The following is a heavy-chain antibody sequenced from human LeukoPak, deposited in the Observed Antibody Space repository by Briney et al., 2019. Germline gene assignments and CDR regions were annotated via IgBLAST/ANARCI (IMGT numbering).Heavy chain of an antibody. D-gene: IGHD2-2*01. CDR3: ARDSLGYCSSTSCYPPWFDP. CDR1: GGSISSGSYY. V-gene: IGHV4-61*02. Sequence: SQTLSLTCTVSGGSISSGSYYWSWIRQPAGKGLEWIGRIHTSGSTNYNPSLKSRVTISVDTSKNQFSLKLSSVTAADTAVYYCARDSLGYCSSTSCYPPWFDPWGQGTLVTVSS. CDR2: IHTSGST. J-gene: IGHJ5*02.